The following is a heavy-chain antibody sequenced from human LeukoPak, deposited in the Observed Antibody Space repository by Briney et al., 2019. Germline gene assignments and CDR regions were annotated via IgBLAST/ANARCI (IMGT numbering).Heavy chain of an antibody. CDR1: GFTVSSNY. CDR2: ISYDGGNK. CDR3: ARVRWELLIYFDY. Sequence: TGGSLRLSCAASGFTVSSNYMSWVRQAPGKGLEWVAVISYDGGNKYYADSVKGRFTISRDNSKNTLYLQVNSLRAEDTAVYYCARVRWELLIYFDYWGQGTLVTVSS. V-gene: IGHV3-30*03. D-gene: IGHD1-26*01. J-gene: IGHJ4*02.